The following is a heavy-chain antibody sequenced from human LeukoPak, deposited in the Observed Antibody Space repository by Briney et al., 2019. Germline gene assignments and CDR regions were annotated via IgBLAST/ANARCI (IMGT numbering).Heavy chain of an antibody. J-gene: IGHJ4*02. D-gene: IGHD6-13*01. Sequence: GGSLRLSCAASGFTFASYAMSWVRQAPGKGLEWVSAISSGGISTYYPHSVKGRFTISRDNSKNTLYLQMNSLRAEDTAVYYCAKGLSSSWGFDYWGQGTLVTVSS. CDR3: AKGLSSSWGFDY. CDR2: ISSGGIST. V-gene: IGHV3-23*01. CDR1: GFTFASYA.